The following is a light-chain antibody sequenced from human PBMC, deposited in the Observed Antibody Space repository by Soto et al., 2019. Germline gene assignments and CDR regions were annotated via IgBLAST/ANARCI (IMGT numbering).Light chain of an antibody. CDR2: AAS. Sequence: IRMTQSPSSLSASVGDRVTITCRASQSIKNYLNWYQQTPGKAPKLLVYAASILQSGVPPRFSGSGSGTDFTLTISSLQPEDVATYYCQKYNTVPRTFGQGTKVDIK. CDR3: QKYNTVPRT. J-gene: IGKJ1*01. CDR1: QSIKNY. V-gene: IGKV1-27*01.